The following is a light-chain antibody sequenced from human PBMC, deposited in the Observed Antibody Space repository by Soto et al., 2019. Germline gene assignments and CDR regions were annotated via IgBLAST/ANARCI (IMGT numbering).Light chain of an antibody. J-gene: IGLJ1*01. CDR2: DVG. CDR3: CSFTSSNLYV. V-gene: IGLV2-14*03. CDR1: SSDVGGYNY. Sequence: QSALTQPASVSGSPGQSITFSCTGTSSDVGGYNYVSWYQHHPGEAPKVMIYDVGDRPSGVSNRFSGSKSGNTASLTISGLQAEDEADYYCCSFTSSNLYVFGTGTKVTVL.